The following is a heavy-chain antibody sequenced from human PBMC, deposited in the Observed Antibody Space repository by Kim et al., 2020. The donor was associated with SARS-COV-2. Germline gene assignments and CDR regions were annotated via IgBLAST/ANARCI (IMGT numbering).Heavy chain of an antibody. V-gene: IGHV3-66*02. Sequence: GGSLRLSCAASGFTVSSNYMSWVRQAPGKGLEWVSVIYSGGSTYYAYSVKGRFTISRDNSKNTLYLQMNSLRAEDTAVYYCATGQNVLRYFDWLPQGGFDYWGQGTLVTVSS. CDR2: IYSGGST. CDR1: GFTVSSNY. J-gene: IGHJ4*02. D-gene: IGHD3-9*01. CDR3: ATGQNVLRYFDWLPQGGFDY.